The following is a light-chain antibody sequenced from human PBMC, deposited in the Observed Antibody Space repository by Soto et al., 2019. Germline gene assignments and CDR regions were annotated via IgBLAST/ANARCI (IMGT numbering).Light chain of an antibody. J-gene: IGLJ2*01. Sequence: QSVLTQPPSASGSPGQSVTISCTGTSSDLGGYNFVSWYQQHPGKAPKLMIYEVNKRPSGVPDRFFGSKSGNTASLTVSGLQAEDEADYYCSSYAGSNNVVFGGGTKLTVL. CDR3: SSYAGSNNVV. CDR2: EVN. V-gene: IGLV2-8*01. CDR1: SSDLGGYNF.